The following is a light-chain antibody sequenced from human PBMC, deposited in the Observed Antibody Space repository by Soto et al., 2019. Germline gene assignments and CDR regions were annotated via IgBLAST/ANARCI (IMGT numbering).Light chain of an antibody. Sequence: QSVLTQPPSVSGSPGQSVTISCTGTSSDVGSYNRVSWYQQSPGTAPKLMIYEVRNRPSGVPDRFSGSKSGNTASLTISGLQAEDEADYYCSSYTTSTTLVFGGGTKVTVL. CDR1: SSDVGSYNR. CDR3: SSYTTSTTLV. J-gene: IGLJ2*01. V-gene: IGLV2-18*02. CDR2: EVR.